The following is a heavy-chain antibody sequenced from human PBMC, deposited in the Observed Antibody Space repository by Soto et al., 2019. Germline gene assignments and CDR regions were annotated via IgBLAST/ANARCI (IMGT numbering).Heavy chain of an antibody. CDR3: ARSGSGSGWL. D-gene: IGHD6-19*01. CDR1: GGSVSSGRFY. Sequence: QVQLQESGPGLVKPSETLSLTCTVSGGSVSSGRFYWSWIRQPPGKGLEWIGYIYYSGSTKYNPSLRSRVTILVDTSKNQFSLKLTSVTAADTAVYYCARSGSGSGWLGGQGTLVTVSS. V-gene: IGHV4-61*01. CDR2: IYYSGST. J-gene: IGHJ4*02.